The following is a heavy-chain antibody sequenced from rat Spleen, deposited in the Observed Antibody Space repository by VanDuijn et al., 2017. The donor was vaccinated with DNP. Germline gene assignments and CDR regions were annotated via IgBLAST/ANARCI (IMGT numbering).Heavy chain of an antibody. J-gene: IGHJ4*01. V-gene: IGHV5-7*01. CDR2: ISYDGSST. Sequence: EVQLVESGGDLVQPGRSLKLSCAASGFTFSDYNMAWVRQAPKKGLEWVATISYDGSSTYYRDSVKGRFTISRDNAKSTLYLQMDSLRSEDTATYYCARWSSSYYYAMDAWGQGTSVTVSS. D-gene: IGHD1-2*01. CDR3: ARWSSSYYYAMDA. CDR1: GFTFSDYN.